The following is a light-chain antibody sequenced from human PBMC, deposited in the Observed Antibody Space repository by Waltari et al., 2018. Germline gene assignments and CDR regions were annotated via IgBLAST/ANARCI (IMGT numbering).Light chain of an antibody. CDR2: QDT. CDR3: QAWDSSTRV. V-gene: IGLV3-1*01. CDR1: TLGDKY. J-gene: IGLJ3*02. Sequence: SYELTQSPSVSVSPGQTASITCSGDTLGDKYACWYQQKPGQSPVLVIYQDTKRPSGIPERFSGSNSGNTATLTISGTQAMDEADYYCQAWDSSTRVFGGGTKLTVL.